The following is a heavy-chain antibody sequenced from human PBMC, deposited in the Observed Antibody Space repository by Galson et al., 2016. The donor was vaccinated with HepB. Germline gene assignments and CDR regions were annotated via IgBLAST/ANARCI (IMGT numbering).Heavy chain of an antibody. CDR3: ARGQRLWFGESGYYFDA. V-gene: IGHV4-34*01. CDR2: INHRGNT. CDR1: DGSFSSNY. J-gene: IGHJ4*02. Sequence: SETLSLTCGVYDGSFSSNYWAWIRQSPGKGLEWIGEINHRGNTNYNPSLQGRVNLSVDTSKFQALFKVKSLTAADTGVYYCARGQRLWFGESGYYFDAWGQGTPVTVSS. D-gene: IGHD3-10*01.